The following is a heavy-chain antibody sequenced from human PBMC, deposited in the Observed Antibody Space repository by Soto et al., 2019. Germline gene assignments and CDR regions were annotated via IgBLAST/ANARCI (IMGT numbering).Heavy chain of an antibody. J-gene: IGHJ2*01. CDR1: GGSISSSSYY. D-gene: IGHD4-17*01. CDR2: IYYSGST. CDR3: AISTLPGDDYGDGYFDL. V-gene: IGHV4-39*01. Sequence: NPSETLSLTCTVSGGSISSSSYYWGWIRQPPGKGLEWIGSIYYSGSTYYNPSLKSRVTISVDTSKNQFSLKLSSVTAADTAVYYCAISTLPGDDYGDGYFDLWGRGTLVTVSS.